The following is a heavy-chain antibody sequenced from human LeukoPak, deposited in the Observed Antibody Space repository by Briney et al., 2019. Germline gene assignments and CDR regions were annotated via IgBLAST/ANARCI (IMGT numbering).Heavy chain of an antibody. D-gene: IGHD2-2*01. Sequence: ASVKVSCKASGYTFTSYDINWVRQATGQGLEWMGWTNPNSGNTGYAQKFQGRVTITRNTSISTAYMELSSLRSEDTAVYYCAREAGGYCSSTSCYAYNRFDPWGQGTLVTVSS. CDR1: GYTFTSYD. CDR3: AREAGGYCSSTSCYAYNRFDP. CDR2: TNPNSGNT. J-gene: IGHJ5*02. V-gene: IGHV1-8*03.